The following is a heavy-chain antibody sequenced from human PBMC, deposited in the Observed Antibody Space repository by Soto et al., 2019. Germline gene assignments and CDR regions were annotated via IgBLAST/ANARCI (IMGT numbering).Heavy chain of an antibody. Sequence: QVHLVQSGAEVKKPGASVKVSCNGSGYDFTTYGITWVRQAPGQGLEWMAWISAHNGNTDDAQKLQGRVTVTRDTSTSTAYMELRSLRSDDTAVYYCARGRYGDYWGQGALVTVSS. J-gene: IGHJ4*02. CDR2: ISAHNGNT. CDR3: ARGRYGDY. D-gene: IGHD1-1*01. V-gene: IGHV1-18*01. CDR1: GYDFTTYG.